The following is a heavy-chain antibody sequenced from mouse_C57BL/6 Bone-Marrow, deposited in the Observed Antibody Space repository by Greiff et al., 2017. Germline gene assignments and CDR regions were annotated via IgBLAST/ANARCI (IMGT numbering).Heavy chain of an antibody. J-gene: IGHJ1*03. CDR3: TRDTNYYGSSPGFDV. CDR1: GFTFSSYA. V-gene: IGHV5-9-1*02. Sequence: EVQLVESGEGLVKPGGSLKLSCAASGFTFSSYAMSWVRQTPEKRLEWVAYISSGGDYIYYADTVKGRFTISRDNARNTLYLQMSSLKSEDTAMYYCTRDTNYYGSSPGFDVWGTGTTVTVSS. D-gene: IGHD1-1*01. CDR2: ISSGGDYI.